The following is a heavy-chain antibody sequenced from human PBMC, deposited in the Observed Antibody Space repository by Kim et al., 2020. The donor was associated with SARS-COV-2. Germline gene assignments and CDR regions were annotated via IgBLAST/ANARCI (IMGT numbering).Heavy chain of an antibody. CDR3: ARDGTGKWNAFAI. V-gene: IGHV3-21*01. CDR1: GFTFSSYS. J-gene: IGHJ3*02. CDR2: ISSSSSYI. D-gene: IGHD7-27*01. Sequence: GGSLRLSCAASGFTFSSYSMNWVRQAPGKGLEWVSSISSSSSYIYYADSVKGRFTISRDNAKNSLYLQMNSLRAEDTAVYYCARDGTGKWNAFAIWGQGTMVTVSS.